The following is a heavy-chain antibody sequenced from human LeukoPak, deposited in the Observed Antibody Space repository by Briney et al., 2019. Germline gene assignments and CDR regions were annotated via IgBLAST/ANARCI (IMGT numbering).Heavy chain of an antibody. CDR2: IGGSGVST. CDR3: AREVYDYGDYETYYYYGMDV. V-gene: IGHV3-23*01. Sequence: GGSLRLSCAASGFTFSAYGMSWVRQAPSKGLEWVSAIGGSGVSTYYADSVKGRFTISRDNSKNTLYLQVNSLRAGDTAVYYCAREVYDYGDYETYYYYGMDVWGQGTTVTVS. CDR1: GFTFSAYG. J-gene: IGHJ6*02. D-gene: IGHD4-17*01.